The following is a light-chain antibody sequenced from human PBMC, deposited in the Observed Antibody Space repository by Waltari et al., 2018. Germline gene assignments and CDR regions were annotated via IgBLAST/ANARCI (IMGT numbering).Light chain of an antibody. V-gene: IGLV1-40*01. J-gene: IGLJ1*01. Sequence: QSLLTQPPSVSGAPGQRVTISCTGSSSNIGGGYDVHWYQQLPGAAPKLLIYATKTRPAGVPDRFSGSKSGTSASLVITGLQTEDEADYYCQTYDSTLSAPYVFGTGTKVSIL. CDR3: QTYDSTLSAPYV. CDR2: ATK. CDR1: SSNIGGGYD.